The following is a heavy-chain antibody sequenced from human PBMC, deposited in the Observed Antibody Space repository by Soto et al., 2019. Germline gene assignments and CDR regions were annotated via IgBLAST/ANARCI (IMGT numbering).Heavy chain of an antibody. V-gene: IGHV4-4*02. D-gene: IGHD3-3*01. Sequence: QVQLQESGPGLVKPSGTLSLTCAVSGGSISSSNWWSWVRQPPGKGLEWIGEIYHSGSTNYNQSRKSRVTISVDKSKHHFALKLSSATATYTAVYYCAMLIRITVFGVAPGCMDVWGKGTTVTVSS. J-gene: IGHJ6*04. CDR2: IYHSGST. CDR3: AMLIRITVFGVAPGCMDV. CDR1: GGSISSSNW.